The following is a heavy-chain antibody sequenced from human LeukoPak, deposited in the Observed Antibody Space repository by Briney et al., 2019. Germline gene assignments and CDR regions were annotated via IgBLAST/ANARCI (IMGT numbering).Heavy chain of an antibody. CDR3: ARDSGEMATINLDY. V-gene: IGHV3-64*01. Sequence: PGGSLRLSCAASGFTFSSYAMPWVRQAPGKGLEYVSAISSNGGSTYYANSVKGRFTISRDNSKNTLYLQMGSLRAEDMAVYYCARDSGEMATINLDYWGQGTLVTVSS. J-gene: IGHJ4*02. CDR1: GFTFSSYA. D-gene: IGHD5-24*01. CDR2: ISSNGGST.